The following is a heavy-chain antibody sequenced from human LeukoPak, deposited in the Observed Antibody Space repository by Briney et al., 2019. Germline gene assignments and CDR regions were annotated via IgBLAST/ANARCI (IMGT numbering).Heavy chain of an antibody. CDR3: ARTSSYNWFDP. CDR1: GGSISSSSYY. J-gene: IGHJ5*02. CDR2: IYYSGST. D-gene: IGHD6-6*01. Sequence: SETLSLTCTVSGGSISSSSYYWGWIRQPPGKGLEWIGSIYYSGSTYYNPSLKSRVTISVDTSKNQFSLKLSSVTAADTAVYYCARTSSYNWFDPWGQGTLVTVSS. V-gene: IGHV4-39*01.